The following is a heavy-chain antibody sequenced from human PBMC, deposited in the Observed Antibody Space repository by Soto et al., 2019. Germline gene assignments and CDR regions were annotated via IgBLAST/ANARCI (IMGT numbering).Heavy chain of an antibody. CDR1: GGTFNTYA. V-gene: IGHV1-69*01. J-gene: IGHJ3*02. CDR2: IIPIFGTA. CDR3: ASLPYYYDSSGPSNAFDI. Sequence: QVQLVQSGAEVKKSGSSVKVSCRPSGGTFNTYAISWVRQAPGQGLEWLGGIIPIFGTANYAQKFQGRVTITADESTSTADMELSSLRSEDTAVYYCASLPYYYDSSGPSNAFDIWGQGTMVTVSS. D-gene: IGHD3-22*01.